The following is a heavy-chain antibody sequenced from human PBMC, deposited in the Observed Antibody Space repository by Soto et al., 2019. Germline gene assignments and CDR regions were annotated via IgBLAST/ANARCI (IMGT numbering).Heavy chain of an antibody. V-gene: IGHV3-23*01. CDR2: IGGSGGST. J-gene: IGHJ4*02. D-gene: IGHD3-10*01. Sequence: GGSLRLSCTASGFPFSSYAMSWVRLAPGKGLEWVSAIGGSGGSTYYVDSVKGRFTISRDNSKSTLYLQMNSLRPEDTALYYCAKDRDYFGSGSNSYFDYWGQGTLVTVYS. CDR3: AKDRDYFGSGSNSYFDY. CDR1: GFPFSSYA.